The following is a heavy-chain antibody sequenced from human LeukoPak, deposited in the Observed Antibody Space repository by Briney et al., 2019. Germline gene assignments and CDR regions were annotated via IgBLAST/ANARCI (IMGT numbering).Heavy chain of an antibody. J-gene: IGHJ4*02. CDR3: AGALNWKEYYFDF. CDR2: IYSGGST. V-gene: IGHV3-66*01. CDR1: GFTVSGTY. Sequence: PGGSLRLSCEASGFTVSGTYMTWVRQAPGKGLEWVSVIYSGGSTYYAGSVKGRFIISRDNSKNTLYLHMNSLRAEDTAVYYCAGALNWKEYYFDFWGQGALVTVSS. D-gene: IGHD1-20*01.